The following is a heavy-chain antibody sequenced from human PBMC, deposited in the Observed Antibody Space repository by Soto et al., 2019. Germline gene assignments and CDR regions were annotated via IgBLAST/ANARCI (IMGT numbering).Heavy chain of an antibody. CDR2: ISAYNGNT. CDR1: GYTFSSYG. CDR3: ARDLGQQLFDY. D-gene: IGHD6-13*01. V-gene: IGHV1-18*01. J-gene: IGHJ4*02. Sequence: QVQLVQSGAEVKKPGASEKVSCKASGYTFSSYGIIWGRQPPGQGLEWMGWISAYNGNTKYAQKLQGRVTMTTDTSTSTAYMELRSLRSDDTAVYYCARDLGQQLFDYWGQGTLVTVSS.